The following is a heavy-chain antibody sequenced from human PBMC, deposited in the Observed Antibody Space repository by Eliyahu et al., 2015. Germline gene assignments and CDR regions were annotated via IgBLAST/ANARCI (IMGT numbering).Heavy chain of an antibody. J-gene: IGHJ4*02. D-gene: IGHD6-13*01. CDR2: IYYSGST. CDR3: ARRGSSRAHATFDY. CDR1: GGXISSYY. V-gene: IGHV4-59*08. Sequence: QVQLQESGPGLVKPSETLSLTCTVSGGXISSYYWSWIRQPPGKGLEWIGYIYYSGSTNYNPSLKSRVTISVDTSKNQFSLKLSSVTAADTAVYYCARRGSSRAHATFDYWGQGTLVTVSS.